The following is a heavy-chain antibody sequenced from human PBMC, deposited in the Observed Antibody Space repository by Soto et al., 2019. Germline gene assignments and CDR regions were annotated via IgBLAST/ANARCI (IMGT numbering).Heavy chain of an antibody. J-gene: IGHJ6*02. V-gene: IGHV3-30-3*01. D-gene: IGHD3-10*01. CDR3: ARDTSVYGMDV. CDR1: GFTFSSYA. CDR2: ISYDGSNK. Sequence: AGGSLRLSCAASGFTFSSYAMHWVRQAPGKGLEWVAVISYDGSNKYYADSVKGRFTISRDNSKNTLYLQMNSLRAEDTAVYYRARDTSVYGMDVWGQGTTVTVSS.